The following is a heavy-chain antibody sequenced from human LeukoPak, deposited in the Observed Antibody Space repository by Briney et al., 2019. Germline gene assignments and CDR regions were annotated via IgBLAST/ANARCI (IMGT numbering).Heavy chain of an antibody. V-gene: IGHV4-59*01. D-gene: IGHD3-9*01. CDR3: ARDPDIR. J-gene: IGHJ4*02. CDR2: IYYSGST. Sequence: PSETLSLTCTVSGGSISSYYWSWIRQPPGKGLEWIGYIYYSGSTNYNPSLKSRVTISVDTSKNQFSLKLSSVTAADTAVYYCARDPDIRWGQGTLVTVSS. CDR1: GGSISSYY.